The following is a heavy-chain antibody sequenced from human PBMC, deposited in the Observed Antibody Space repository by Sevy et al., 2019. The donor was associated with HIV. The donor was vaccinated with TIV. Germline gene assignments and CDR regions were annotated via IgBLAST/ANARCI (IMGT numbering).Heavy chain of an antibody. D-gene: IGHD5-18*01. CDR2: ISTSSGFT. J-gene: IGHJ4*02. CDR1: GFSFSDYY. V-gene: IGHV3-11*06. CDR3: ARVRYNYGQKYFDY. Sequence: GGSLRLSCTASGFSFSDYYMSWIRQAPGKGLEWISYISTSSGFTDYEDYVKGRFTISRDNAKNSLYLQMNSLRAEDTAVYFCARVRYNYGQKYFDYWGQGTLVTVSS.